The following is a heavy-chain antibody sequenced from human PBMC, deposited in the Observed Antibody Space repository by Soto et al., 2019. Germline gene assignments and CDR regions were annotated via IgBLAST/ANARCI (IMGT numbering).Heavy chain of an antibody. V-gene: IGHV4-31*03. CDR1: GASVSTGAYY. Sequence: SETLSLTCTVSGASVSTGAYYWGWVRQRPGRGLEWIGYIYESGYTYYNTSLESRLTISLDRSNNQFSLGLTSVTAADTAVYYCVRALRHTAMVHPWFDPWGQGTLVTVSS. D-gene: IGHD5-18*01. CDR3: VRALRHTAMVHPWFDP. J-gene: IGHJ5*02. CDR2: IYESGYT.